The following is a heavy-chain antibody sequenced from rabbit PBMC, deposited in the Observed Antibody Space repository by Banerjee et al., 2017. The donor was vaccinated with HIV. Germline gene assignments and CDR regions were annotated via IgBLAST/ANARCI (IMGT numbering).Heavy chain of an antibody. CDR3: ARGSYDDGDYAGAPNL. CDR2: IYTSSGST. Sequence: QSLEESGGDLVKPGASLTLTCTASGFSFSSYYYMYWVRQAPGKGLEWIAWIYTSSGSTYYASWAKGRFTISKTSSTTVTLQMTSLTAADTATYFCARGSYDDGDYAGAPNLWGQGTLVTVS. J-gene: IGHJ4*01. D-gene: IGHD2-1*01. V-gene: IGHV1S40*01. CDR1: GFSFSSYYY.